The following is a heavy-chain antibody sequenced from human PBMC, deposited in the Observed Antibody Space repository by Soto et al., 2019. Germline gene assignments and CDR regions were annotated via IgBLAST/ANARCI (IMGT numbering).Heavy chain of an antibody. CDR1: GFTLSSYV. CDR3: AKPDAPDY. CDR2: ITDSGGST. J-gene: IGHJ4*02. V-gene: IGHV3-23*01. Sequence: EVQLLESGGGLVQPGGSLRLSCAASGFTLSSYVMSWVRQAPGKGLEWVSSITDSGGSTYYAGSVKGRFTISRDNSKNTLYLQMNSLRAEDTAVYYCAKPDAPDYWGQGALVTVSS.